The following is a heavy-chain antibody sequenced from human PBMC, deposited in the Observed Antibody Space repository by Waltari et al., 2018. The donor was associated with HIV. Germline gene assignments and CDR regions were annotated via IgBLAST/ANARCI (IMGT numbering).Heavy chain of an antibody. J-gene: IGHJ6*02. CDR2: LYNEGRT. D-gene: IGHD3-10*01. Sequence: EVQLVESGGGLVQPGGPLRLSCEAAGFSVSESYLIWVRRAPGKGLQWVSVLYNEGRTQYIDSVKGRLTIFRDNSKNALYLQMNSLRVDDTAVYYCARMKRSYGSGQARYFYFGMDVWGQGTTVIVSS. CDR1: GFSVSESY. CDR3: ARMKRSYGSGQARYFYFGMDV. V-gene: IGHV3-53*01.